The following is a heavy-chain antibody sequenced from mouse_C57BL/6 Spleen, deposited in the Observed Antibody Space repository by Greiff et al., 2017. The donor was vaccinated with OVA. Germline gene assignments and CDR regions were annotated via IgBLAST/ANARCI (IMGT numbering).Heavy chain of an antibody. CDR1: GYTFTDYE. CDR3: TTVSNYMMGAWFAY. CDR2: IDPETGGT. D-gene: IGHD2-5*01. V-gene: IGHV1-15*01. Sequence: QVHVKQSGAELVRPGASVTLSCKASGYTFTDYEMHWVKQTPVHGLEWIGAIDPETGGTAYNQKFKGKAILTADKSSSTAYMELRSLTSEDAVVYYCTTVSNYMMGAWFAYWGQGTLVTVSA. J-gene: IGHJ3*01.